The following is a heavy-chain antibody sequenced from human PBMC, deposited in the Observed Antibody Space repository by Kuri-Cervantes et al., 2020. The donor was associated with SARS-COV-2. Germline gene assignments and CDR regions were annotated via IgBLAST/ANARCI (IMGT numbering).Heavy chain of an antibody. J-gene: IGHJ3*02. CDR3: ARQPHDYGAPDDAFDI. D-gene: IGHD4-17*01. Sequence: GGSLRLSCKGSGYSFTSYWIGWVRQMPGKGLEWMGIIYPGDSDTRYSPSFQGQVTISADKSISTAYLQWSSLKASDTAMYYCARQPHDYGAPDDAFDIWGQGTMVTVSS. CDR1: GYSFTSYW. V-gene: IGHV5-51*01. CDR2: IYPGDSDT.